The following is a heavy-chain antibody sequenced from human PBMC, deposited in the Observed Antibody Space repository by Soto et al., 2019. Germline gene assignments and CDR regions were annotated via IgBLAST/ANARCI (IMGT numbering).Heavy chain of an antibody. CDR3: AKMLSTGWYDPVFH. J-gene: IGHJ4*02. CDR1: GFTFSDYY. V-gene: IGHV3-11*01. Sequence: QVQLVESGGGSVKTRGSLRLSCAGSGFTFSDYYMSWFRQAAGKGLEWISYISVSGTNIYYADSVKGRFTISRDNAKNSVYLQMDSLRAEDTATYFCAKMLSTGWYDPVFHWGQGTLVSVSS. CDR2: ISVSGTNI. D-gene: IGHD6-19*01.